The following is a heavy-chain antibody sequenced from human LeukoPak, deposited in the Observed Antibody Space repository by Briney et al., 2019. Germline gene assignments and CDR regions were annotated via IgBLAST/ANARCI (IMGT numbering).Heavy chain of an antibody. Sequence: GRSLRLSCAASGFTFDDYAMHWVRQAPGKGLEWVSGISWNSGSIGYADSVKGRFTISRDNAKNSLYLQMNSLRAEDTALYYCAKGIAAAGTPFDYWGQGTLVTVSS. CDR2: ISWNSGSI. J-gene: IGHJ4*02. V-gene: IGHV3-9*01. CDR3: AKGIAAAGTPFDY. CDR1: GFTFDDYA. D-gene: IGHD6-13*01.